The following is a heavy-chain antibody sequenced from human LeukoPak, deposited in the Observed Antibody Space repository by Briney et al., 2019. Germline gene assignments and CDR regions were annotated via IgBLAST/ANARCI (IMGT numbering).Heavy chain of an antibody. V-gene: IGHV4-59*08. CDR3: ARYDSSGYYYLRAFDI. CDR2: IYYSGST. J-gene: IGHJ3*02. CDR1: GGSISSYY. Sequence: SETLSLTCTVSGGSISSYYWSWIRQPPGKGLEWLGYIYYSGSTNYNPSLKSRVTISVDTSKNQFSLKLSSVTAADTAVYYCARYDSSGYYYLRAFDIWGQGTMVTVSS. D-gene: IGHD3-22*01.